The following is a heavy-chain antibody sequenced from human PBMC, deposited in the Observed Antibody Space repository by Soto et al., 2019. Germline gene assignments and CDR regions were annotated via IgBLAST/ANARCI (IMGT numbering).Heavy chain of an antibody. CDR2: ISYDGSNK. CDR3: ARDSRYYDILKPPDYYYYYGMDV. Sequence: HPGGSLRLSCAASGFTFSSYAMHWVRQAPGKGLEWVAVISYDGSNKYYAGSVKGRFTISRDNSKNTLYLQMNSLRAEDTAVYYCARDSRYYDILKPPDYYYYYGMDVWGQGTTVTVSS. CDR1: GFTFSSYA. J-gene: IGHJ6*02. D-gene: IGHD3-9*01. V-gene: IGHV3-30-3*01.